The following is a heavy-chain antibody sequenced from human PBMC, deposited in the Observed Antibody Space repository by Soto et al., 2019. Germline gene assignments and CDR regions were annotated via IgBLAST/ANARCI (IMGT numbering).Heavy chain of an antibody. CDR1: GYTLTSYA. CDR3: ARALFRGVNEGFDY. V-gene: IGHV1-3*01. D-gene: IGHD3-10*01. J-gene: IGHJ4*02. CDR2: INAGNGNT. Sequence: ASVKVSCKASGYTLTSYAMHWVRQAPGQRLEWMGWINAGNGNTKYSQKFQGRVTITRDTSASTAYMELSSLRSEDTAVYYCARALFRGVNEGFDYWGQGTLVTVSS.